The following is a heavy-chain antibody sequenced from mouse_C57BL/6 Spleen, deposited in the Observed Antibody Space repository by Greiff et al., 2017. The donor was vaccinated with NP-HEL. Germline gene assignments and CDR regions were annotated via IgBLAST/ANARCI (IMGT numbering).Heavy chain of an antibody. J-gene: IGHJ2*01. Sequence: QVQLQQSGPELVKPGASVKISCKASGYAFSSSWMNWVKQRPGKGLEWIGRIYPGDGDTNYNGKFKGKATLTAYKSSSTAYMQLSSLTSEDSAVYFCARRGFDYWGQGTTLTVSS. V-gene: IGHV1-82*01. CDR1: GYAFSSSW. CDR2: IYPGDGDT. CDR3: ARRGFDY.